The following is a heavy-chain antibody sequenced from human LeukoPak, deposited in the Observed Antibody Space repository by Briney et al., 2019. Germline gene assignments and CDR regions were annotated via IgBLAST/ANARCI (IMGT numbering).Heavy chain of an antibody. CDR3: ATSSIAVAGTEGSDY. V-gene: IGHV1-2*06. CDR1: GYTFTGYY. Sequence: ASVKVSCKASGYTFTGYYMHWVRQAPGQGLEWMGRINPNSGGTNYAQKFQGRVTMTRDTSISTAYMEPSRLRSDDTAVYYCATSSIAVAGTEGSDYWGQGTLVTVSS. CDR2: INPNSGGT. J-gene: IGHJ4*02. D-gene: IGHD6-19*01.